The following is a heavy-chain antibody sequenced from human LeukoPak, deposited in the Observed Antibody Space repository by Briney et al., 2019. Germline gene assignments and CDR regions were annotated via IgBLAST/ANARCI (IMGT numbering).Heavy chain of an antibody. V-gene: IGHV1-69*13. Sequence: SVKVSCXASGGTFSSYAISWVRQAHGQGLEWMAGIIPIFGTANYAQKLQGRVTITADESTSTAYMELSSLRSEDTAVYYCARDLSTIFGVVNQYYYMDVWGKGTTVTVSS. CDR1: GGTFSSYA. J-gene: IGHJ6*03. CDR3: ARDLSTIFGVVNQYYYMDV. CDR2: IIPIFGTA. D-gene: IGHD3-3*01.